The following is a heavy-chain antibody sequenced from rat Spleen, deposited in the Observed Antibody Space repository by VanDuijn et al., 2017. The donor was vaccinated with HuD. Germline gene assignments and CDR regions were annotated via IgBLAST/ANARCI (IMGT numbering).Heavy chain of an antibody. V-gene: IGHV2-32*01. Sequence: QVQLKESGPGLVQPSQTLSLTCTVSGFSLSDYHINWVRQPPGKGLEWLGVMWSGGGTTYNSLLKSRVIITRDTSKSQVFLKMDSLEAEDTATYYCARDWSYNSGFDYWGQGVMVTVSS. CDR1: GFSLSDYH. D-gene: IGHD4-3*01. J-gene: IGHJ2*01. CDR3: ARDWSYNSGFDY. CDR2: MWSGGGT.